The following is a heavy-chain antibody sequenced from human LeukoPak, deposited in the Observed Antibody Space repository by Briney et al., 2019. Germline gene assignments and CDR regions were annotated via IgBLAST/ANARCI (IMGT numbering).Heavy chain of an antibody. V-gene: IGHV3-20*04. J-gene: IGHJ5*02. CDR1: GFTFDDYG. Sequence: PGGSLRLSCAASGFTFDDYGMSWVRQAPGKGLEWVSGINWNGGSTGYADSVKGRFTISRNNAKNSLYPQMNSLRAEDTALYYCSGGIRLGELSSWGQGTLVTVSS. CDR3: SGGIRLGELSS. D-gene: IGHD3-16*02. CDR2: INWNGGST.